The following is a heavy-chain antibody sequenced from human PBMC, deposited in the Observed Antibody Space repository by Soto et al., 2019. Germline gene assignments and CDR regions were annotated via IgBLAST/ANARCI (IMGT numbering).Heavy chain of an antibody. Sequence: QVQLVQSGAEVKKPGASVKVSCKASGYTFTTYSMHWVRQAPGHRLEWMGWSNAGNGYTQYSQDCQGRVTITRDTSASTAYMELSSLRSEDMAVYYCARDGGSGMDVWGQGTTVTVSS. CDR2: SNAGNGYT. J-gene: IGHJ6*02. V-gene: IGHV1-3*02. CDR1: GYTFTTYS. D-gene: IGHD3-16*01. CDR3: ARDGGSGMDV.